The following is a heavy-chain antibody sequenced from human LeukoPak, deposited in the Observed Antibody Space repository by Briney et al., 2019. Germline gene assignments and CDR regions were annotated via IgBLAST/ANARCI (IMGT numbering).Heavy chain of an antibody. CDR1: GFTFSSYA. J-gene: IGHJ3*02. CDR3: ARSGVLGRGHVFDI. CDR2: ISYDGSNK. D-gene: IGHD3-16*01. Sequence: PGGSLRLSCAASGFTFSSYAMHWVRQAPGKGLEWVAVISYDGSNKYYAGSVKGRFTISRDNSKNTLYLQMNSLRAEDTAVYYCARSGVLGRGHVFDIWGQGTMVTVSS. V-gene: IGHV3-30-3*01.